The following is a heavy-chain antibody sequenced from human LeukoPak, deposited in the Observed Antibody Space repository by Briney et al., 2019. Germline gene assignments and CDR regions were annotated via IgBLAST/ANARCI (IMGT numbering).Heavy chain of an antibody. J-gene: IGHJ4*02. CDR2: IYSGGST. CDR3: ARDGGNYSPQDY. Sequence: GGSLRLSCAASGFTVSSNYMSWVRQAPGKGLEWVSVIYSGGSTYYADSVKGRFTISRDNAKNTLSLQMNSLRAEDTAVYYCARDGGNYSPQDYWGQGTLVTVSS. CDR1: GFTVSSNY. D-gene: IGHD1-26*01. V-gene: IGHV3-53*01.